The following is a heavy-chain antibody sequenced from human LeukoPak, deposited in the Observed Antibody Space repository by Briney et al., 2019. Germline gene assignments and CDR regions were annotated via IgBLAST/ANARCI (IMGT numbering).Heavy chain of an antibody. CDR2: ISHSGST. D-gene: IGHD2-2*01. CDR3: ARYCSSTSCSPGNWFDP. J-gene: IGHJ5*02. CDR1: GGSFSGYY. Sequence: PSETLSLTCAVYGGSFSGYYWSWIRQPPGKGLEWIGEISHSGSTNYNPSLKSRVTISVDTSKNQFSLKLSSVTAADTAVYYCARYCSSTSCSPGNWFDPWGQGTLVTVSS. V-gene: IGHV4-34*01.